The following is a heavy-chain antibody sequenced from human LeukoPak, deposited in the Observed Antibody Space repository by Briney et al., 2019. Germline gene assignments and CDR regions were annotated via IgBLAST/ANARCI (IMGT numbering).Heavy chain of an antibody. D-gene: IGHD3-10*01. CDR3: AREWDGSGSYLDY. Sequence: PSETLSLTCTVSGGSLSSYYWSWIRQPPGKGLEWTGYIRYTGSTNYNPSLKSRVTISPDTSNNQFSLKLNSVTAADTAVYYCAREWDGSGSYLDYWGQGTLVTVSS. J-gene: IGHJ4*02. V-gene: IGHV4-59*01. CDR2: IRYTGST. CDR1: GGSLSSYY.